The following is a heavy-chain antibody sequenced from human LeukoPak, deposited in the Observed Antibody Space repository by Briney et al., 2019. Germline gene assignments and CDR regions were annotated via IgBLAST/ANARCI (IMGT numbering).Heavy chain of an antibody. Sequence: SVKVSCKASGGTFSSYAISWVRQAPGQGLEWMGRIIPIFGTANYAQKFQGRVTITTDESTSTAYMELSSLRSEDTAVYYCARGLILGYSYGYYLDYWGQGTLVTVSS. V-gene: IGHV1-69*05. D-gene: IGHD5-18*01. CDR1: GGTFSSYA. CDR3: ARGLILGYSYGYYLDY. J-gene: IGHJ4*02. CDR2: IIPIFGTA.